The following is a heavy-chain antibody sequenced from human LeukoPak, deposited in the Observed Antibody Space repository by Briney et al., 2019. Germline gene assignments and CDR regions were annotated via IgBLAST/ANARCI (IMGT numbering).Heavy chain of an antibody. CDR2: IYYSGST. J-gene: IGHJ4*02. CDR1: GGSISSSSYY. V-gene: IGHV4-39*01. Sequence: SETLSLTCTVSGGSISSSSYYWGWIRQPPGMGLEWVGSIYYSGSTYSNPSLKSRVTISVDTSKNQFSLKLSSVTAADTAVYYCASLGYYYDSSGFSGHFDYWGQGTLVTVSS. D-gene: IGHD3-22*01. CDR3: ASLGYYYDSSGFSGHFDY.